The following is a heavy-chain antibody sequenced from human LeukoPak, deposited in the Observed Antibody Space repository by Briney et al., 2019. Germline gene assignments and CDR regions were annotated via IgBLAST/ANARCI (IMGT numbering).Heavy chain of an antibody. D-gene: IGHD6-13*01. J-gene: IGHJ6*03. CDR3: ARDRGSSSWYVYYYYYMDV. CDR1: GFTFISNT. Sequence: GGSLRLSCAASGFTFISNTMNWVRQAPGKGLEWVSSISSSSSYIYYADSVKGRFTISRDNAKNSLYLQMNSLRAEDTAVYYCARDRGSSSWYVYYYYYMDVWGKGTTVTVSS. V-gene: IGHV3-21*01. CDR2: ISSSSSYI.